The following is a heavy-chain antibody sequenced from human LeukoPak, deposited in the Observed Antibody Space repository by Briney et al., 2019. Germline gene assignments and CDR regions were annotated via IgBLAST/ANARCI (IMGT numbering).Heavy chain of an antibody. CDR1: GFAFSTSW. D-gene: IGHD3-22*01. J-gene: IGHJ4*02. CDR2: IKEDGSET. Sequence: GGSLRLSCAASGFAFSTSWMNWIRQAPGKGLEWVASIKEDGSETYYVDSVKGRFTISRDNSKNTLYLQMNSLRAEDTAVYYCAREGYDSSGYYYVGDYWGQGTLVTVSS. CDR3: AREGYDSSGYYYVGDY. V-gene: IGHV3-7*03.